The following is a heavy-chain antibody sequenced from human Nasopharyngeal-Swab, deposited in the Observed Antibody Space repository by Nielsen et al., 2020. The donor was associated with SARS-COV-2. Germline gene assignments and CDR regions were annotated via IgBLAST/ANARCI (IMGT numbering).Heavy chain of an antibody. CDR2: ISWNSGSI. CDR1: GFTFDDYA. J-gene: IGHJ3*02. Sequence: SLKISCAASGFTFDDYAMHWVRQAPGKGLEWVSGISWNSGSIGYADSVKGRFTISRDNAKNSLYLQMNSLRAEDTALYYCAKDIDDAFDIWGQGTMVTVSS. V-gene: IGHV3-9*01. CDR3: AKDIDDAFDI.